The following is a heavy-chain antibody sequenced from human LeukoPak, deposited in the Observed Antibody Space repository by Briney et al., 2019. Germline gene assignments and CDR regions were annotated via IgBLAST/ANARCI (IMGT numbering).Heavy chain of an antibody. D-gene: IGHD5-12*01. CDR2: ISWNSGSI. V-gene: IGHV3-9*01. CDR1: GFTFDDYA. CDR3: AKAGIGFGGFDYRVALYYFDY. J-gene: IGHJ4*02. Sequence: GGSLRLSCAASGFTFDDYAMHWVRQAPGKGLEWVSGISWNSGSIGYADSVKGRFTISRDNAKNSLYLQMNSLRAEDTAVYYCAKAGIGFGGFDYRVALYYFDYWGQGTLVTVSS.